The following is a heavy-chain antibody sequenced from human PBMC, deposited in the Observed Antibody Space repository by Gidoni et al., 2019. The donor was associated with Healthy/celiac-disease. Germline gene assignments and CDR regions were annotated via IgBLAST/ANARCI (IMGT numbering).Heavy chain of an antibody. CDR1: GFTFSSYS. V-gene: IGHV3-21*01. CDR3: ARLYSSSPYAVGDY. J-gene: IGHJ4*02. Sequence: EVQLVESGGCLVKPGGSLSLSCAASGFTFSSYSMNWVRQAPGKGLEWVSSMSSSSSYIYYADSVKGRFTISRDNAKNSLYLQMNSLRAEDTAVYYCARLYSSSPYAVGDYWGQGTLVTVSS. CDR2: MSSSSSYI. D-gene: IGHD6-6*01.